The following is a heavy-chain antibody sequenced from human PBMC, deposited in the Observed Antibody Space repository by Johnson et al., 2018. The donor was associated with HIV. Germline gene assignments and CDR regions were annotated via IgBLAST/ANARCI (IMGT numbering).Heavy chain of an antibody. CDR1: GFTFSGSV. V-gene: IGHV3-66*01. CDR2: IYSGGST. J-gene: IGHJ3*02. Sequence: VQLVESGGGLVQPGGSLKLSCAASGFTFSGSVMHWVRQASGKGLEWVSVIYSGGSTYYADSVKGRFTISRDNSKNTLYLQMNSLRAEDTAVYYCARVLAFDIWGQGTMVTVSS. CDR3: ARVLAFDI.